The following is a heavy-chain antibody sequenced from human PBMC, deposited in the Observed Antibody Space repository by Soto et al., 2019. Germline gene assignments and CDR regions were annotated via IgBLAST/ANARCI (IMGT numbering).Heavy chain of an antibody. CDR3: AREGDAFGAPFDY. J-gene: IGHJ4*02. Sequence: QVQLQESGPGLVKPSQTLSLTCTVSGGSISSGDYYWSWIRQPPGKGLEWIGYIYYSGSTYYNPSLKSRVTISVDTSKKQFSLKLRSVTAADTAVYYCAREGDAFGAPFDYWGQGTLVTVSS. CDR2: IYYSGST. V-gene: IGHV4-30-4*01. CDR1: GGSISSGDYY. D-gene: IGHD3-10*01.